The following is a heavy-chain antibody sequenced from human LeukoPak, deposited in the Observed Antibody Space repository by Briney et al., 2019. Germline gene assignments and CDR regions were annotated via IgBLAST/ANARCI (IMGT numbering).Heavy chain of an antibody. CDR2: ISSSSSYI. CDR1: GFTFSSYS. J-gene: IGHJ4*02. CDR3: ARGNGQQLDY. Sequence: GGSLRLSCAASGFTFSSYSMNWVRQAPGKGLEWVSSISSSSSYIYYADSVKGRVTISRDNAKNSLYLQMDSLRAEDTAVYYCARGNGQQLDYWGQGTLVTVSS. D-gene: IGHD6-13*01. V-gene: IGHV3-21*01.